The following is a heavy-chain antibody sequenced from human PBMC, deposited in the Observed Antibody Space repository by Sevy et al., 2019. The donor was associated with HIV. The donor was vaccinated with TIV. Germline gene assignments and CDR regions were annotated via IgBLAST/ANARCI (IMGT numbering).Heavy chain of an antibody. D-gene: IGHD4-17*01. V-gene: IGHV5-51*01. Sequence: GESLKISCKGSGYSFTSYWIGWVRQMPGKGLEWMGIIYPCDSDTRYSPSFQGQVTISADKSISTAYLQWSSLKASDTAMYYCARRTWGYGDYENFDYWGQGTLVTVSS. CDR2: IYPCDSDT. CDR1: GYSFTSYW. CDR3: ARRTWGYGDYENFDY. J-gene: IGHJ4*02.